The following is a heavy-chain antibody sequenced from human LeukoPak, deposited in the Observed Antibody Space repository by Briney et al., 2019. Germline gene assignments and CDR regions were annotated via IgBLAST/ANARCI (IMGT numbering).Heavy chain of an antibody. Sequence: ASVKASCKASGYTFTNYSVHWVRQAPGQGLEWMGWMNPNSGNTGYAQKFQGRVTMTRNTSISTAYMELSSLRSEDTAVYYCARGWVGASDYWGQGTLVTVSS. CDR1: GYTFTNYS. V-gene: IGHV1-8*02. J-gene: IGHJ4*02. D-gene: IGHD1-26*01. CDR3: ARGWVGASDY. CDR2: MNPNSGNT.